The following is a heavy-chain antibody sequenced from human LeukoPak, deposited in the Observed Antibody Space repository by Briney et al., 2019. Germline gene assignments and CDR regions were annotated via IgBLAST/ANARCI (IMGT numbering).Heavy chain of an antibody. Sequence: GASVKVSCKASGYTFTSYAMNWVRQAPGQGLEWMGWINTNTGNPTYAQGFTGRFVFSLDTSVSTAYLQISSLKAEDTAVYYCARMYSSSSVSYYYMDVWGRGTTVTVSS. V-gene: IGHV7-4-1*02. CDR1: GYTFTSYA. CDR2: INTNTGNP. J-gene: IGHJ6*03. D-gene: IGHD6-6*01. CDR3: ARMYSSSSVSYYYMDV.